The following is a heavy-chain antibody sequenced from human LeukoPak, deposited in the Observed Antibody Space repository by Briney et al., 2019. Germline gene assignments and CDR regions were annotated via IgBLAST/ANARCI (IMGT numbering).Heavy chain of an antibody. Sequence: GGSLGLSCAVSGITLSNYGMSWVRQAPGKGLEWVAGISGSGGGTHYADSVKGRFTISRDNPKNTLHLQMNSLRAEDTAVYFCAKRGVVIRVILVGFHKEAYYFDSWGQGALVTVSS. CDR1: GITLSNYG. D-gene: IGHD3-22*01. V-gene: IGHV3-23*01. J-gene: IGHJ4*02. CDR2: ISGSGGGT. CDR3: AKRGVVIRVILVGFHKEAYYFDS.